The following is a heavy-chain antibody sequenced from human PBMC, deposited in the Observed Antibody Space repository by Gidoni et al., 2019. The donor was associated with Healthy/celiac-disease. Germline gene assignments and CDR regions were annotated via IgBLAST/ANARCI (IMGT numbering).Heavy chain of an antibody. Sequence: EVQLVESGGGLVQPGGSLRLSCAASGFTFSDHYMDWVRQAPGKGLEWVGRTRNKANSYTTEYAASVKGRFTISRDDSKNSLYLQMNSLKTEDTAVYYCARDGWISGAFDIWGQGTMVTVSS. D-gene: IGHD3-10*01. CDR2: TRNKANSYTT. CDR3: ARDGWISGAFDI. J-gene: IGHJ3*02. CDR1: GFTFSDHY. V-gene: IGHV3-72*01.